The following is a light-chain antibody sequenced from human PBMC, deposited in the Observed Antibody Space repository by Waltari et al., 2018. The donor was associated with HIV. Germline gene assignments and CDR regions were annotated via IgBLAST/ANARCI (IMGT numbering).Light chain of an antibody. Sequence: EIVLTQSPATLFLALGERAALSCRASQTISNFLAWYLQKPGQAPRLLVYDASTRGTGGPPRFAGSGSATDVTLTISSLEPEDFAVYFCQHRSNRQDYTFGQGTKVEIK. CDR3: QHRSNRQDYT. CDR1: QTISNF. V-gene: IGKV3-11*01. CDR2: DAS. J-gene: IGKJ2*01.